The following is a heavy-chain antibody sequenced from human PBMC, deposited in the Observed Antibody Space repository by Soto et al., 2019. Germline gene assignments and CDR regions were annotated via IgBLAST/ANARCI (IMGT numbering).Heavy chain of an antibody. Sequence: QITLKESGPTLVKPTQTLTLTCTFSGFSLSTSGVGVGWIRQPPGKALEWLALIYWDDDKRYSPSLKSRLTITKDTSKNQVVLTMTNMDPVDTATYYCAPTPCGGDCSTSDYWGQGTLVTVSS. D-gene: IGHD2-21*02. CDR3: APTPCGGDCSTSDY. CDR2: IYWDDDK. V-gene: IGHV2-5*02. J-gene: IGHJ4*02. CDR1: GFSLSTSGVG.